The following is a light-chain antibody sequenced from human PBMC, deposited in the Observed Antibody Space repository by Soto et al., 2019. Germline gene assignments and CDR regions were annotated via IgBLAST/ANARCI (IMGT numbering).Light chain of an antibody. CDR1: SSNIGSNT. V-gene: IGLV1-44*01. Sequence: QAVVTQPPSASGTPGQRVTISCSGSSSNIGSNTVNWYKQFPGTAPKLLIHTSNQRPSGVSDRFSGSKSGSSASLAISGLQSEDEADYYCAAWDDSLNGVVFGGGTKLTVL. J-gene: IGLJ2*01. CDR3: AAWDDSLNGVV. CDR2: TSN.